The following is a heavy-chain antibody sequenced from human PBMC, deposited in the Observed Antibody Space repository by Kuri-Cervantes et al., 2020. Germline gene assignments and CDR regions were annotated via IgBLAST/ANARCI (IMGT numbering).Heavy chain of an antibody. J-gene: IGHJ4*02. Sequence: GGSLRLSCAASGFTFSSYAMSWVRQAPGKGLEWVSDISGTTGTKYYADSVKGRFTISRDNSKNTLYLQLNSLRTEDTAVYYCAKEGQQLTAFDYWGQGTLVTVSS. V-gene: IGHV3-23*01. D-gene: IGHD6-13*01. CDR3: AKEGQQLTAFDY. CDR1: GFTFSSYA. CDR2: ISGTTGTK.